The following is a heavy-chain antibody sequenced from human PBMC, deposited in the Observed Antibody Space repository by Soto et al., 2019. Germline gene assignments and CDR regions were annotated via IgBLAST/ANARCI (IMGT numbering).Heavy chain of an antibody. J-gene: IGHJ4*02. Sequence: QVQLVQSGAEVKKPGASVKVSCKASGYTFTSYAMHWVRQAPGQRLEWMGWINAGNGNTKYSQKFQGRVTITRDTSASRDYMELSSLRSEDTAVYYCARDDIAVAGTSGSYSTPYYFDYWVQGTLVTVSS. CDR2: INAGNGNT. CDR1: GYTFTSYA. CDR3: ARDDIAVAGTSGSYSTPYYFDY. D-gene: IGHD6-19*01. V-gene: IGHV1-3*01.